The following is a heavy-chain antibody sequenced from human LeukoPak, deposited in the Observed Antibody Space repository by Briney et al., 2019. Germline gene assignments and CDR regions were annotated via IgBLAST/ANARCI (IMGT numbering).Heavy chain of an antibody. D-gene: IGHD3-22*01. Sequence: GGSLRLSCAASGFTFSSYAMSWVRQAPGKGLEWVSAISGSGGSTYYADSVKGRFTISRDNSKNTLYLQMNSLGAEDTAVYYCARVRDYDSSNWFDPWGQGTLVTVSS. CDR2: ISGSGGST. J-gene: IGHJ5*02. CDR3: ARVRDYDSSNWFDP. V-gene: IGHV3-23*01. CDR1: GFTFSSYA.